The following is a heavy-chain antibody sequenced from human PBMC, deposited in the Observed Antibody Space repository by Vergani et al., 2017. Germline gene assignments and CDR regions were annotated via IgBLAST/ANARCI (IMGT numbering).Heavy chain of an antibody. J-gene: IGHJ5*02. CDR2: ISRNSNSI. D-gene: IGHD3-10*01. CDR3: AKDLGTSSGGGWFDP. V-gene: IGHV3-9*01. CDR1: GGSISSGDYY. Sequence: VQLQESGPGLVKPSQTLSLTCTVSGGSISSGDYYWSWIRQSSGKGLEWVAGISRNSNSIGYADAVKGRFTISRDNAKNSLYLQMNSLRAEDTALYYCAKDLGTSSGGGWFDPWGQGTLVTVSS.